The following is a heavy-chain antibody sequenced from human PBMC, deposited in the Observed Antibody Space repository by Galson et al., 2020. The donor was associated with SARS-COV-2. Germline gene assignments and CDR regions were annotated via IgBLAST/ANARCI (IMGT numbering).Heavy chain of an antibody. CDR2: IYYSGST. Sequence: SQTLSLTCTVSGGSISSYYWSWIRQPPGKGLEWIGYIYYSGSTNYNPSLKSRVTISVDTSKNQFSLKLSSVTAADTAVYYCAREPTYSDAFDIWGQGTMVTVSS. CDR1: GGSISSYY. D-gene: IGHD4-4*01. CDR3: AREPTYSDAFDI. J-gene: IGHJ3*02. V-gene: IGHV4-59*01.